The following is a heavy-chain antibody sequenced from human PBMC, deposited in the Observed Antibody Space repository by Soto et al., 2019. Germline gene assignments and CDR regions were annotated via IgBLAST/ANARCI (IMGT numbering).Heavy chain of an antibody. J-gene: IGHJ3*01. V-gene: IGHV2-5*02. Sequence: QIALKESGPTLVKPTQTLTLTCTFSGISLTTSGEGVGWVRQPPGKGLEWVALVYGDGDKRYLTSLKSRLTITKDTSKNQVVLTMTNMDPVDTGTYFCAHNIGGHSVYGFDFWGQGTKVTVSS. CDR1: GISLTTSGEG. D-gene: IGHD5-12*01. CDR3: AHNIGGHSVYGFDF. CDR2: VYGDGDK.